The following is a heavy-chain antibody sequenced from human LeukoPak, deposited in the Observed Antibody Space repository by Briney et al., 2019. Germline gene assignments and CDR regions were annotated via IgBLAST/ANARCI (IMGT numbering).Heavy chain of an antibody. Sequence: SVKVSCKASGGTFSSYAISWVRQAPGQGLEWMGGIIPIFGTANYAQKFQGRVTITADASTSTAYMELSSLRSEDTAVYYCARDRRQPDAFDIWGQGTMVTVSS. J-gene: IGHJ3*02. CDR2: IIPIFGTA. D-gene: IGHD1-1*01. CDR3: ARDRRQPDAFDI. CDR1: GGTFSSYA. V-gene: IGHV1-69*13.